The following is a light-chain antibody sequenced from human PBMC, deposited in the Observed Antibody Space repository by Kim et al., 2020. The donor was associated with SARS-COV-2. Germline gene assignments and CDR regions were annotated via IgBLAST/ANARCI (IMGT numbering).Light chain of an antibody. CDR1: QSINSY. CDR3: QQTRNTPIT. CDR2: DAS. V-gene: IGKV1-39*01. J-gene: IGKJ3*01. Sequence: DIQMTQSPSSLSASIGDRVTITCRASQSINSYLNWYQQKPGIAPKLLIYDASSLQSGVPPRFSGSGSGTDFTLTISSLQPEDFATYYCQQTRNTPITFGGGTTMDIK.